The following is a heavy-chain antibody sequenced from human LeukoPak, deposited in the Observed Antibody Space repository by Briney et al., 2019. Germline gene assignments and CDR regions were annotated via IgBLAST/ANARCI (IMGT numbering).Heavy chain of an antibody. D-gene: IGHD6-19*01. CDR1: GVTFDDYA. CDR2: ISWNSGSI. CDR3: AKDYSSGWYGGWFDP. J-gene: IGHJ5*02. Sequence: PGRSLRLSCAASGVTFDDYAMHWVRQAPGKGLEWVSGISWNSGSIGYADSVKGRFTISRDNAKNSLYLQMNSLRAEDTALYYCAKDYSSGWYGGWFDPWGQGTLVTVSS. V-gene: IGHV3-9*01.